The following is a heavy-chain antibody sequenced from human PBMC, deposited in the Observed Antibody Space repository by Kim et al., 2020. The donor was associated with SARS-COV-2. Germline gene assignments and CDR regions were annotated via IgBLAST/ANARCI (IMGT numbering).Heavy chain of an antibody. D-gene: IGHD1-1*01. V-gene: IGHV3-7*01. CDR1: GFTFTTSW. CDR2: VKQDESEK. J-gene: IGHJ4*02. Sequence: GGSLRLSCAASGFTFTTSWMSWVRQAPGKGLEWVANVKQDESEKYYVDSVKGRFAISRDNAKNSLYLQMNSLRAEDTAMYFCARDYRAWGNNSYFDSWGQGTLVIVSS. CDR3: ARDYRAWGNNSYFDS.